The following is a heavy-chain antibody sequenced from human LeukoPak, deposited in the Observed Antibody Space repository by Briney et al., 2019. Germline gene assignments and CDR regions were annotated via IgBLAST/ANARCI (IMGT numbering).Heavy chain of an antibody. V-gene: IGHV1-46*01. Sequence: ASVKVSCKASGYTFTSYYMHWVRQAPGQGLEWMGIINPSGGSTSYAQKFRGRVTMTRDTSTSTVYMELSSLRSEDTAVYYCARARHQDYYDSSGYYFGFWGQGTLVTVSS. CDR2: INPSGGST. D-gene: IGHD3-22*01. J-gene: IGHJ4*02. CDR1: GYTFTSYY. CDR3: ARARHQDYYDSSGYYFGF.